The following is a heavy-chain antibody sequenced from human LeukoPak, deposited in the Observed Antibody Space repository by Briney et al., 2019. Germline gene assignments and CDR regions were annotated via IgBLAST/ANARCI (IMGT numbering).Heavy chain of an antibody. D-gene: IGHD3-10*01. CDR1: GYTFTTYD. CDR3: TRAPVPGNY. Sequence: ASVKVSCKASGYTFTTYDINWVRQASGQGLEWMGWMNPHSGDTGYAQKFQGRVTMTRDTSINTAYMELSSLTSDDTAVYYCTRAPVPGNYWGQGTLVTVSS. V-gene: IGHV1-8*01. CDR2: MNPHSGDT. J-gene: IGHJ4*02.